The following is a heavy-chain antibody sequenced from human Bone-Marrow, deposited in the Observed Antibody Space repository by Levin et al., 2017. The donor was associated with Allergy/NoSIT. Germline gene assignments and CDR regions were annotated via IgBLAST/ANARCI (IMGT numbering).Heavy chain of an antibody. J-gene: IGHJ4*02. D-gene: IGHD4-17*01. V-gene: IGHV4-31*03. CDR3: ARGHVNGDYFDL. CDR2: IYYSGSTS. CDR1: GGSISTGGYY. Sequence: PSETLSLTCSVSGGSISTGGYYWTWIRQHPGKGLEWIAYIYYSGSTSFYNPSLKSRVTISLDTSKNQVILNLSSVTAADTAVYYCARGHVNGDYFDLWGQGSLVTVSS.